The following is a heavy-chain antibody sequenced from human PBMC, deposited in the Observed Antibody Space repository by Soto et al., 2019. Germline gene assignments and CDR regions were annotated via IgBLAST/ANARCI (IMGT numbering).Heavy chain of an antibody. J-gene: IGHJ4*02. D-gene: IGHD1-20*01. CDR3: ATSQKGYNWNYFDH. Sequence: PSETLSLTFAVSCGSIIGSYYCWGLLRQSPGKGPEWIGSVFYTGFTSYNPSLESRVSVSVDTSKNQFSLKVSGVSAADTAVYYCATSQKGYNWNYFDHWGQGALVTVSS. V-gene: IGHV4-39*01. CDR2: VFYTGFT. CDR1: CGSIIGSYYC.